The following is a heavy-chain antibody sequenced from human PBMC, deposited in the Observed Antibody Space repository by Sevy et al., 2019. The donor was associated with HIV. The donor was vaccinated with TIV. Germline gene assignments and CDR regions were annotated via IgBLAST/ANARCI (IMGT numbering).Heavy chain of an antibody. CDR1: GGIFSNYV. D-gene: IGHD2-2*01. Sequence: ASVKVSCKTSGGIFSNYVMHWVRQAPGQGLEWMGGFIPIFGKTKYAQKFKGRVTLTADESTGTAYMELSNLTSEDTAVYFCARGNQGVPAAIHDWFDPWGQGTLVTVSS. J-gene: IGHJ5*02. V-gene: IGHV1-69*13. CDR2: FIPIFGKT. CDR3: ARGNQGVPAAIHDWFDP.